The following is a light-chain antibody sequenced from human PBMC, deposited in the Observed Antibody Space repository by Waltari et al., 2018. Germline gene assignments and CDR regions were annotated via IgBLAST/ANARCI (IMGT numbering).Light chain of an antibody. V-gene: IGLV2-8*01. J-gene: IGLJ3*02. CDR3: NSYRGTKKFWV. CDR1: SSDVGGYNH. Sequence: QSALTQPPSASGFPGQSVTISCTGTSSDVGGYNHVSWYQQHPGKAPKIVIYEVNKRPSGVPDRFSGSKSGNTAALTVSGLQAEDEADYYCNSYRGTKKFWVFGGGTKLTVL. CDR2: EVN.